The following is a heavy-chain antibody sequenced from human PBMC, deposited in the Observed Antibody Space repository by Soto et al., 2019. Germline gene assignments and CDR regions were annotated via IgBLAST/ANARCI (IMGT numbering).Heavy chain of an antibody. CDR2: MCSGRDT. D-gene: IGHD1-26*01. V-gene: IGHV4-39*01. J-gene: IGHJ3*02. CDR3: ARQPLHRVGSSISTLDI. CDR1: GGSFSGYY. Sequence: SETLSLTCAVSGGSFSGYYWAWIRQSPGTGLEWMGSMCSGRDTYFNPSLKSRLTISADTSKNQLSLNLNSVTAADTAVYYCARQPLHRVGSSISTLDIWGQGTVVTVSS.